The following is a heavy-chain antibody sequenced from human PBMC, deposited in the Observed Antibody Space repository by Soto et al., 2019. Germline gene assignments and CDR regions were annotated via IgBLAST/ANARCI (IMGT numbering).Heavy chain of an antibody. CDR3: AREELANYYYYGMDV. Sequence: SVKVSCKASGGTFSSYAISWVRQAPGQGLEWMGGIIPIFGTANYAQKFQGRVTITADESTSTAYMELSSLRPEDTAVYYCAREELANYYYYGMDVWGQGTTVTVS. D-gene: IGHD3-3*02. CDR1: GGTFSSYA. CDR2: IIPIFGTA. J-gene: IGHJ6*02. V-gene: IGHV1-69*13.